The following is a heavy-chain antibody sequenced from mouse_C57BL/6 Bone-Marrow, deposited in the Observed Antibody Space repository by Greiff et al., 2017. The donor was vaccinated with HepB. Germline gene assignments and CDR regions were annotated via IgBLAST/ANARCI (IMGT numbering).Heavy chain of an antibody. D-gene: IGHD2-1*01. V-gene: IGHV3-8*01. Sequence: EVKLEESGPGLAKPSQTLSLTCSVTGYSITSDYWNWIRKFPGNKLEYMGYRSYSGSTYYNPSLTSRISITRDTSKNQYYLQLNSVTTEDTATNYSARREVTAYAMDYRGQGTSVTVSS. CDR1: GYSITSDY. CDR3: ARREVTAYAMDY. J-gene: IGHJ4*01. CDR2: RSYSGST.